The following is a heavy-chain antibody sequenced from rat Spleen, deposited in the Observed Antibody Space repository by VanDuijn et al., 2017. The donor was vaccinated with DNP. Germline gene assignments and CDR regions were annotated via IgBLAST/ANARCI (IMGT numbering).Heavy chain of an antibody. Sequence: EVQLVESGGGFVQPGRSLKLSCAASGFTFSDYNMAWVRQAPKKGLEWVATVVYDGSRTYCRDSVKGRFTISRNNAKSTLYLQMDSLRSEDTATYYCTTFEGTNAWGQGTSVTVSS. CDR1: GFTFSDYN. V-gene: IGHV5S10*01. CDR2: VVYDGSRT. D-gene: IGHD1-11*01. CDR3: TTFEGTNA. J-gene: IGHJ4*01.